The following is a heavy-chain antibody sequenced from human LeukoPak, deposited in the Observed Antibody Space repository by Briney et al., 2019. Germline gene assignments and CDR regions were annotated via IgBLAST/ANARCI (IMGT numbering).Heavy chain of an antibody. J-gene: IGHJ4*02. CDR2: IGIDSGNT. D-gene: IGHD6-13*01. CDR1: RFTFSDYS. CDR3: AKDHYSSSWYYFDY. V-gene: IGHV3-48*01. Sequence: GGSLRLSCAASRFTFSDYSMNWVRQAPGKGLEWISYIGIDSGNTNYADSVKGRFTISGDNSKNTLCLQMNSLRAEDTAVYYCAKDHYSSSWYYFDYWGQGTLVTVSS.